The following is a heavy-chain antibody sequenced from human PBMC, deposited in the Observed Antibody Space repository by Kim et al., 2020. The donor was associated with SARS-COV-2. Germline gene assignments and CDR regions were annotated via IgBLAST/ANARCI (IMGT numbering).Heavy chain of an antibody. D-gene: IGHD6-13*01. CDR3: ARDPGPRSSPIDY. V-gene: IGHV3-48*02. J-gene: IGHJ4*02. Sequence: AGAGQGRFTISRDDAKNSLLLQMNSLRDDDAAVYYCARDPGPRSSPIDYWGQGTLVTVSS.